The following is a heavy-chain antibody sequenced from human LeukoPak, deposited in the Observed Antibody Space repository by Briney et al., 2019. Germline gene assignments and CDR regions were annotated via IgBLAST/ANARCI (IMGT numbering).Heavy chain of an antibody. CDR1: GGTFSSYA. J-gene: IGHJ4*02. CDR3: ARAGYYDSSGYYRPSGYY. D-gene: IGHD3-22*01. Sequence: SVNVFCKASGGTFSSYAISWVRHAPGQGLEWMGGLIPLFCTANYAQKFQGRVTITADESTSTAYMELSSLRSEDTAVYYCARAGYYDSSGYYRPSGYYWGQGTLVTVSS. CDR2: LIPLFCTA. V-gene: IGHV1-69*13.